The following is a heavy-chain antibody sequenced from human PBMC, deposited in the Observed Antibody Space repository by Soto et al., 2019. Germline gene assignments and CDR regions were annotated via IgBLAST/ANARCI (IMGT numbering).Heavy chain of an antibody. Sequence: QLQLQESGPGLVKPSETLSLTCTVSGGSISSSNYYWGWIRQPPGKGLEWIGSIYYIGSTYYNPSLKSRVTISVDTSKNQFSLQLSSVTAADTAVYYCARLPRTYCSSTSCYTNAFDIWGQGTMVTVSS. CDR3: ARLPRTYCSSTSCYTNAFDI. V-gene: IGHV4-39*01. D-gene: IGHD2-2*02. J-gene: IGHJ3*02. CDR2: IYYIGST. CDR1: GGSISSSNYY.